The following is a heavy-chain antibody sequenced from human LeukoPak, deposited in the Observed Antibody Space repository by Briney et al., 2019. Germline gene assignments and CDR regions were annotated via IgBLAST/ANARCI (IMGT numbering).Heavy chain of an antibody. Sequence: SETLSLTCTVSGGSISSSSYYWGWIRQPPGKGLEWIGSIYYSGSTYYNPSLKSRVTISVGTSKNQFSLKLSSVTAADTAVYYCARLPEGRLGDYFDYWGQGTLVTVSS. CDR1: GGSISSSSYY. V-gene: IGHV4-39*01. CDR3: ARLPEGRLGDYFDY. J-gene: IGHJ4*02. D-gene: IGHD3-10*01. CDR2: IYYSGST.